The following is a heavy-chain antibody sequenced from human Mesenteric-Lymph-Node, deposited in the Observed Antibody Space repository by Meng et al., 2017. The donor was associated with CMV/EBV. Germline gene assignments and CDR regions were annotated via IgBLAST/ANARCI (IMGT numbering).Heavy chain of an antibody. CDR2: ISSSGSSV. V-gene: IGHV3-11*01. Sequence: GESLKISCATSGFIFSDYYMNWIRQAPGKGLEWVSWISSSGSSVYYGDSVQGRFIISRDNVKNLLYLQMNSLRAEDTSIYHCAKGVYGDFPYGMDVWGQGTTVTVSS. J-gene: IGHJ6*02. CDR1: GFIFSDYY. D-gene: IGHD4-17*01. CDR3: AKGVYGDFPYGMDV.